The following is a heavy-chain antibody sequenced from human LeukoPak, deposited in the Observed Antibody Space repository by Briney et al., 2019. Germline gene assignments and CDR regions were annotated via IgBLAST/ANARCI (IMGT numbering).Heavy chain of an antibody. V-gene: IGHV3-48*01. J-gene: IGHJ4*02. CDR2: ISSSSSTI. CDR1: GFTFSSYS. CDR3: ARDISEWGY. Sequence: GGSLRLSCAASGFTFSSYSMNWVRQAPGKGLEWVSYISSSSSTIYYADSVKGRFTISRDNAKDSLYLQMNSLRAEDTAVYYCARDISEWGYWGQGTLVTVSS. D-gene: IGHD1-26*01.